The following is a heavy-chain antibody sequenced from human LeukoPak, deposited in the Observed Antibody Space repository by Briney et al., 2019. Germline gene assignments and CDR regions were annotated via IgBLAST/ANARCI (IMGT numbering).Heavy chain of an antibody. J-gene: IGHJ5*02. Sequence: ASVKVSCKASGYTFTSYDINWVRQATGQGLEWMGWMNPNSGNTGYAQKFQGRVTMTRNTSISTAYMELSSLRSEDTAVYYCAREITRYYYDSSGYQPFDPWGQGTLVTVSS. CDR3: AREITRYYYDSSGYQPFDP. V-gene: IGHV1-8*01. D-gene: IGHD3-22*01. CDR2: MNPNSGNT. CDR1: GYTFTSYD.